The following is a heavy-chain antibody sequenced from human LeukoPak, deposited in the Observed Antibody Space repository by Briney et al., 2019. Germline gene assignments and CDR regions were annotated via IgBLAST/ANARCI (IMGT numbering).Heavy chain of an antibody. CDR1: GGSISSYY. V-gene: IGHV4-4*07. Sequence: SETLSLTCTVSGGSISSYYWSWIRQPAGKGLEWIGRIYTSGSTNYNPSLKSRVTMSVDTSKNQFSLKLSSVTAADTAVYYCARDRNDILTGYPENWFDPWGQGTLVAVSS. D-gene: IGHD3-9*01. J-gene: IGHJ5*02. CDR3: ARDRNDILTGYPENWFDP. CDR2: IYTSGST.